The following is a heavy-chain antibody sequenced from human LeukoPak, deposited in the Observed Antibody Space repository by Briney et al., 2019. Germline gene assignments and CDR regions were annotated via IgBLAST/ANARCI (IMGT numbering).Heavy chain of an antibody. Sequence: QPGGSLRLSCAASGFTFSSYAMSWVRQAPGKGLEGVSAISGSGGSTYYADSVKGRFTISRDNSKNTLYLQMNSLRDEDTAVYYCAKGAIELLWFGELSPFDYWGQGTLVTVSS. CDR3: AKGAIELLWFGELSPFDY. V-gene: IGHV3-23*01. CDR2: ISGSGGST. CDR1: GFTFSSYA. J-gene: IGHJ4*02. D-gene: IGHD3-10*01.